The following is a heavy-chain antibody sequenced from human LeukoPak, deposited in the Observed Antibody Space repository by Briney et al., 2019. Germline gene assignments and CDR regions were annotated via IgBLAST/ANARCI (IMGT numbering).Heavy chain of an antibody. V-gene: IGHV4-38-2*02. J-gene: IGHJ5*02. CDR3: AGDPTTTYLDP. D-gene: IGHD4-17*01. CDR1: GHSISSGYY. CDR2: IYHSGST. Sequence: SETLSLTCTVSGHSISSGYYWGWIRQPPGKGLEWIGSIYHSGSTYYNPSLKSRVTISVDTSKNQFSLKLSSVTAADTAVYYCAGDPTTTYLDPWGQGTLVTVSS.